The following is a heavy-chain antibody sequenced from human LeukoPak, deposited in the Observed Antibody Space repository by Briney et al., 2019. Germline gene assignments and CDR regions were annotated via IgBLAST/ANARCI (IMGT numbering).Heavy chain of an antibody. CDR1: GDSISNYY. CDR3: ARRRTGYSGKPRPSGLDY. D-gene: IGHD6-13*01. Sequence: SETLSLTCTVSGDSISNYYWSWIRQSPGKGLEWIAYIYSTGSAVYNPSLRSRVTISVDTSKNQFSLELTSVTAADTAVYYCARRRTGYSGKPRPSGLDYWGQGTLVTVSS. V-gene: IGHV4-59*01. CDR2: IYSTGSA. J-gene: IGHJ4*02.